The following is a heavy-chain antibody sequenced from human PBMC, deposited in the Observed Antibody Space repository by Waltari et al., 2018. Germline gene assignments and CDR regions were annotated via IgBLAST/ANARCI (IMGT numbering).Heavy chain of an antibody. CDR3: ASADYYDSSGYRAFDI. CDR1: GYTFTSYD. J-gene: IGHJ3*02. CDR2: MNPNSGNT. Sequence: QVQLVQSGAEVKKPGASVKVSCKASGYTFTSYDINWVRQATGQGLEWMGWMNPNSGNTGDAQKFQGRVTMTRNTSISTAYMELTSLRSEDTAVYYCASADYYDSSGYRAFDIWGQGTMVTVSS. D-gene: IGHD3-22*01. V-gene: IGHV1-8*01.